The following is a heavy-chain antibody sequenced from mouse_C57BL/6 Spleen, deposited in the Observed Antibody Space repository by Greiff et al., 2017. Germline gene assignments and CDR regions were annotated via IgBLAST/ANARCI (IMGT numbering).Heavy chain of an antibody. D-gene: IGHD1-1*01. CDR3: ARRTVVAQSIYWYFDV. V-gene: IGHV2-2*01. CDR1: GFSLTSYG. Sequence: QVQLQQSGPGLVQPSQSLSITCTVSGFSLTSYGVHWVRQSPGKGLEWLGVIWSGGSTDYNAAFISRLSISKDNSKSQVVFKMNSLQADDTAIYYCARRTVVAQSIYWYFDVWGTGTTVTVSS. J-gene: IGHJ1*03. CDR2: IWSGGST.